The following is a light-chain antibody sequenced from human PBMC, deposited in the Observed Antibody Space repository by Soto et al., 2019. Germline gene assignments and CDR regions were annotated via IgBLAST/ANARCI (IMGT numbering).Light chain of an antibody. J-gene: IGKJ1*01. V-gene: IGKV1-5*01. CDR3: QQYDTYSRT. CDR1: QSINTW. Sequence: MTQSPATLSVSPGERATLSCRASQSINTWLAWYQQKPGKAPKLLIYDASSLQSGVPSRFTGRGSGTEFTLTISSLQPDDFATYYCQQYDTYSRTFGQGTKVDIK. CDR2: DAS.